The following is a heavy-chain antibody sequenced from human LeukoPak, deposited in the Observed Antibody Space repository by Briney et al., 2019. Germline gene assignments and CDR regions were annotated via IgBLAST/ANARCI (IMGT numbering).Heavy chain of an antibody. V-gene: IGHV4-4*07. CDR1: GGSISNYY. CDR2: VYTSAST. Sequence: SETLSLTCTVSGGSISNYYWSWIRQPAGKGLEWIGRVYTSASTHYNPSLKSPVTMSVDTSKNQFSLKLSSVTAADTAVYYCARGFSSAISRFDPWGQGTLVTVSS. J-gene: IGHJ5*02. D-gene: IGHD6-19*01. CDR3: ARGFSSAISRFDP.